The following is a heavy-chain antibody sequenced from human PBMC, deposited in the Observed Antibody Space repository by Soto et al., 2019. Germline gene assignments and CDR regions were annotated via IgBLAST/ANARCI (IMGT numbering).Heavy chain of an antibody. CDR1: GCTFSNYG. D-gene: IGHD2-2*01. CDR3: VRVVPGAEAWFGD. Sequence: XSVKVSCETSGCTFSNYGITWVRQAPGQPLEWLGWISLYSDGTNYAQKFQDRVSMTTDTSTTTAYMELRSLRSDDTAVYYCVRVVPGAEAWFGDWGQGTLVTVSS. V-gene: IGHV1-18*01. J-gene: IGHJ5*02. CDR2: ISLYSDGT.